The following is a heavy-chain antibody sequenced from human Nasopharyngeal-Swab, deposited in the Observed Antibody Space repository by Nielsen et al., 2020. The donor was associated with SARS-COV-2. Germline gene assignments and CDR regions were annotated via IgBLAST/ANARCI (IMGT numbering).Heavy chain of an antibody. CDR2: IYYSGST. CDR3: ARDRQQQLVLGYFDL. Sequence: SETLSLTCTVSGGSISSSSYYWGWIRQPPGKGLEWIGSIYYSGSTYYNPSLKSRVTISVDTSKNQFSLKLSSVTAADTAVYYCARDRQQQLVLGYFDLWGRGTLVTASS. D-gene: IGHD6-13*01. CDR1: GGSISSSSYY. J-gene: IGHJ2*01. V-gene: IGHV4-39*07.